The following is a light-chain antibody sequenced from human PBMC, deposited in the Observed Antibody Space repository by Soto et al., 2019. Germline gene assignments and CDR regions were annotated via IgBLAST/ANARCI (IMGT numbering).Light chain of an antibody. CDR2: GVT. Sequence: QSALTQPASVSGSPGQSTTISCTGTSSDIGAYNYVSWYQQYPGKAPKLMIYGVTNRPSGVSNRFSGSKTGNTASLTISGFQAEDEADYYCFSHRSGDSHVFGTGTKVTVL. CDR1: SSDIGAYNY. V-gene: IGLV2-14*01. CDR3: FSHRSGDSHV. J-gene: IGLJ1*01.